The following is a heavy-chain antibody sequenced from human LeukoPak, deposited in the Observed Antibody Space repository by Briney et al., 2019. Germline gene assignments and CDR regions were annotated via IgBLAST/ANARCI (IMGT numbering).Heavy chain of an antibody. CDR3: ARNYYGSGSYLSFDY. CDR1: GYTFTGHY. Sequence: GAAVEVSCKASGYTFTGHYMHWVRQAPGQGLEWMGWINPNSGGTNYAQKFQGWVTMTRDTSISTAYMELSRLRSDDTAVYYCARNYYGSGSYLSFDYWGQGTLVTVSS. J-gene: IGHJ4*02. D-gene: IGHD3-10*01. V-gene: IGHV1-2*04. CDR2: INPNSGGT.